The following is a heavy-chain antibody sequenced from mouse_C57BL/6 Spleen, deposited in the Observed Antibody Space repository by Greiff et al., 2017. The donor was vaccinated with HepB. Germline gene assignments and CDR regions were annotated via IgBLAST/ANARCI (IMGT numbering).Heavy chain of an antibody. CDR3: TTGGYSNYFDY. CDR1: GFNIKDDY. Sequence: EVQLQQSGAELVRPGASVKLSCTASGFNIKDDYMHWVKQRPEQGLEWIGWIDPENGDTEYASKFQGKATITADTSSNTAYLQRSSLTSEDTAVYYCTTGGYSNYFDYWGQGTTLTVSS. J-gene: IGHJ2*01. CDR2: IDPENGDT. V-gene: IGHV14-4*01. D-gene: IGHD2-5*01.